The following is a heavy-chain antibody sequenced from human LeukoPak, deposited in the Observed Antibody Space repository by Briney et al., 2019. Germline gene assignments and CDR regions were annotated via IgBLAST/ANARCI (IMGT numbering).Heavy chain of an antibody. Sequence: GGSLRLSCAASGFTFSTYCMHWVRQAPGKGPMWVSRICPDGTVTNYADSVKARFIISRGNARNTVYLQMNSLRVEDTAVYYCVRDFRSADYWGQGTLVTVSS. V-gene: IGHV3-74*01. CDR2: ICPDGTVT. J-gene: IGHJ4*02. CDR3: VRDFRSADY. CDR1: GFTFSTYC.